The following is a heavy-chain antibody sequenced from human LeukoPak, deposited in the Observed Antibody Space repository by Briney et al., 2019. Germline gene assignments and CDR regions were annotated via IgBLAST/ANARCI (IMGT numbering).Heavy chain of an antibody. CDR2: INSDGSST. J-gene: IGHJ4*02. CDR1: GFTFSSYW. Sequence: GGSLRLSCAASGFTFSSYWMHWVRQAPGKGLVWVSRINSDGSSTSYADSVKGRFTISRDNAKNTLYLQMNSLRAEDTAVYYCAKGYGGSWSGYYMGFDYWGQGTLVTVSS. CDR3: AKGYGGSWSGYYMGFDY. V-gene: IGHV3-74*01. D-gene: IGHD3-3*01.